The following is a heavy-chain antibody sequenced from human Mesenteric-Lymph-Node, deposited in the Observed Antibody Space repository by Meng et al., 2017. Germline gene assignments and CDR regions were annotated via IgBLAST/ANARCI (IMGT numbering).Heavy chain of an antibody. CDR2: IYYIGSS. J-gene: IGHJ5*02. D-gene: IGHD4-17*01. V-gene: IGHV4-30-4*01. Sequence: PRPEPAPVVPEPSQHWSPTCTASGGSSRSRDYYWSYSRQPPAKGLEWIGYIYYIGSSYCTQSLRSRVAISIVTCKTQFSLKLTSVTAANAAVYFCDGTNYGDYYGFDPWGQGTLVTVSS. CDR1: GGSSRSRDYY. CDR3: DGTNYGDYYGFDP.